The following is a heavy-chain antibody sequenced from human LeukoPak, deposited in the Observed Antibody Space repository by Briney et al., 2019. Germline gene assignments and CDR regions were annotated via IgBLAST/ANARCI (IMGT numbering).Heavy chain of an antibody. CDR2: INHSGST. V-gene: IGHV4-34*01. CDR3: ARGSGWYGYYYYYGMDV. D-gene: IGHD6-19*01. Sequence: PSETLSLTCAVYGGSFSGYYWSWIHQPPGKGLEWIGEINHSGSTNYNPSLKSRVTISVDTSKNQFSLKLSSVTAADTAVYYCARGSGWYGYYYYYGMDVWGQGTTVTVSS. J-gene: IGHJ6*02. CDR1: GGSFSGYY.